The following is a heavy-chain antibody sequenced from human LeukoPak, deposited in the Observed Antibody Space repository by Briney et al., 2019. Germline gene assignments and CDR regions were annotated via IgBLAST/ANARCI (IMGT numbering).Heavy chain of an antibody. V-gene: IGHV1-2*02. D-gene: IGHD3-3*01. CDR1: GYTFTGYY. J-gene: IGHJ6*02. Sequence: GESLKVSCKASGYTFTGYYMHWVRQAPGQGLEWMGWINPNSGGTNYAQKFQGRVTMTRDTSISTAYMELSRLRSDDTAVYYCARAGERFLEWSYIAYYYGMDVWGQGTTVTVSS. CDR2: INPNSGGT. CDR3: ARAGERFLEWSYIAYYYGMDV.